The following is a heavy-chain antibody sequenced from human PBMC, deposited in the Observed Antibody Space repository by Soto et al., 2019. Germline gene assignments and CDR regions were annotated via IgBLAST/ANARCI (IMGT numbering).Heavy chain of an antibody. CDR3: ARAGGTVAAINFYGLDV. CDR2: TYYIGSP. J-gene: IGHJ6*02. Sequence: SETLSLTCTLSADSISSGGSFWTWIRQHAGKGLEWIGYTYYIGSPYYNPSLQSRVTISVDTSKNQVSLKLSSVTAADTAVYYCARAGGTVAAINFYGLDVWGQGTTVTVSS. CDR1: ADSISSGGSF. D-gene: IGHD1-26*01. V-gene: IGHV4-31*03.